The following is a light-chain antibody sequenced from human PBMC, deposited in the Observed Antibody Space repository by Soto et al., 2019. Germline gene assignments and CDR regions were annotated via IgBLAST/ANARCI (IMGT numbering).Light chain of an antibody. CDR3: FSYAGSPTSYV. V-gene: IGLV2-23*02. CDR2: EVY. J-gene: IGLJ1*01. Sequence: QSALSQPASVSGSPGQSLTMSCTGTSGDIGNYNYVSWYQQYPGKAPRLLIYEVYNRPSVVSNPFSGSKSGNTASLTISGLQADDEADYYCFSYAGSPTSYVFGSGTKVTVL. CDR1: SGDIGNYNY.